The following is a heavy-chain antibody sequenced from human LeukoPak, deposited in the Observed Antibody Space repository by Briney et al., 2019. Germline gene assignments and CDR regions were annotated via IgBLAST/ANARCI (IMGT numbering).Heavy chain of an antibody. Sequence: EASVKVSCKASGYTFTSYDINWVRQATGQGLEWMGWMNPNSGNTGYAQKFQGRVTMTRNTSRSTAYMELSSLRSEDTAVYYCARGRLSGYYYDSSGSYYVGYWGQGTLVTVSS. CDR1: GYTFTSYD. CDR2: MNPNSGNT. J-gene: IGHJ4*02. CDR3: ARGRLSGYYYDSSGSYYVGY. D-gene: IGHD3-22*01. V-gene: IGHV1-8*01.